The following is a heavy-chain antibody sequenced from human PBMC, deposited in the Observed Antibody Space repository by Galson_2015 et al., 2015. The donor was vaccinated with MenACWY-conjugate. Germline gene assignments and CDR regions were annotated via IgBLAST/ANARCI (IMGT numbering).Heavy chain of an antibody. J-gene: IGHJ4*02. V-gene: IGHV6-1*01. CDR3: ARAALLRGYIFMYFFDY. Sequence: ISGDSVSSNSAAWNWIRQSPSRGLEWLGRTYYRSKWYNDYAVSVKSRISINPDTSKNQLTLHLNSVTPEDTAVYYCARAALLRGYIFMYFFDYLGQGTLVTVSS. CDR2: TYYRSKWYN. D-gene: IGHD5-18*01. CDR1: GDSVSSNSAA.